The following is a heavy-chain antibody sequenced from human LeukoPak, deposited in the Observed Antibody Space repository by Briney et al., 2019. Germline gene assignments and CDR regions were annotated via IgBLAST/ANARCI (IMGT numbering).Heavy chain of an antibody. D-gene: IGHD6-19*01. CDR3: ARDRGSGWHTFDY. CDR2: ISSSSTYM. V-gene: IGHV3-21*01. Sequence: GGSLRLSCAASGFTFSSYEMNWVRQAPGKGLEWVSSISSSSTYMFYADSVRGRFTISRDNHKNSLYLQINSLRTEDTAVYYCARDRGSGWHTFDYWGQGTLVTVSS. J-gene: IGHJ4*02. CDR1: GFTFSSYE.